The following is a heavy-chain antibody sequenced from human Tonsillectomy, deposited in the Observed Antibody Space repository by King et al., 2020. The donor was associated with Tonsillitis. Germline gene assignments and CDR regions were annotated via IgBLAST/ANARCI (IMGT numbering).Heavy chain of an antibody. CDR1: GFTFSSYW. Sequence: VQLVESGGGLVQPGGSLRLSCAVSGFTFSSYWMHWVRQAPGKGRVWVSRISSDGSSTTYADSVKGRFSISRDNTKNTLFLQVNSLRAEDTAFYYCARGDAYALFSWGQGTLVTVSS. CDR2: ISSDGSST. D-gene: IGHD3-16*01. J-gene: IGHJ4*02. CDR3: ARGDAYALFS. V-gene: IGHV3-74*01.